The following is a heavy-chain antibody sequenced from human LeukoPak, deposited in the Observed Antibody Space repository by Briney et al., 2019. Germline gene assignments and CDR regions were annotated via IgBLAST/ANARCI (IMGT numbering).Heavy chain of an antibody. J-gene: IGHJ4*02. CDR3: ARTASSSSWYLDYFDY. D-gene: IGHD6-13*01. Sequence: SETLSLTCSVSGGSIRSYYWSWIRQPPGKGLEWIGYIYYSGSTNYNPSLKSRVTISADTSKNQFSLKLSSVTAADTAVYYCARTASSSSWYLDYFDYWGQGTLVTVSS. CDR2: IYYSGST. CDR1: GGSIRSYY. V-gene: IGHV4-59*01.